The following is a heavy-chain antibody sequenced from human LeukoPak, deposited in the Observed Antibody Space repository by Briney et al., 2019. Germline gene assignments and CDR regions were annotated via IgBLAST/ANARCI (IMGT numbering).Heavy chain of an antibody. CDR3: ARAYSYGTYYYDSSGYFAHFDY. D-gene: IGHD3-22*01. V-gene: IGHV3-21*01. Sequence: GGSLRLSCAASGFSFSLYSMNWVRQSPGKGLEWVSSITPNSNYIYNADSVKGRFTISRDNAKNSPYLQMNSLRAEDTAVYYCARAYSYGTYYYDSSGYFAHFDYWGQGTLVTVSS. CDR1: GFSFSLYS. CDR2: ITPNSNYI. J-gene: IGHJ4*02.